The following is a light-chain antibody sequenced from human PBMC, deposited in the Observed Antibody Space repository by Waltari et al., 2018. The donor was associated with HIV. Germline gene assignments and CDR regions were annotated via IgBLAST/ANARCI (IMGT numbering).Light chain of an antibody. J-gene: IGLJ1*01. V-gene: IGLV3-19*01. Sequence: SSELTQDPVVSVALGQTIKIRCQGDSLRSFFANWYQHRPGQAPVLVVHGGNRRPSCIPDRFSASNSGNTSSLIISNSQAVDEAEYFCHSRDTDGDHYVFGGGTRVIVL. CDR3: HSRDTDGDHYV. CDR1: SLRSFF. CDR2: GGN.